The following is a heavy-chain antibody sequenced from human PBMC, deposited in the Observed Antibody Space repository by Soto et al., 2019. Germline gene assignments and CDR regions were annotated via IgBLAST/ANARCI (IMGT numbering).Heavy chain of an antibody. CDR2: IIPLLGMA. J-gene: IGHJ6*03. Sequence: QVQLVQSGAEVKKPGSSMKVSCKASGGTFSSYTITWVRQAPGQGLEWMGRIIPLLGMANYAQKCQGRVTITADKSTSTAYMELSSLRSEDTAVYYWARVPRDYGDYVMDYRDVWGKGTTVTVSS. CDR1: GGTFSSYT. V-gene: IGHV1-69*02. D-gene: IGHD4-17*01. CDR3: ARVPRDYGDYVMDYRDV.